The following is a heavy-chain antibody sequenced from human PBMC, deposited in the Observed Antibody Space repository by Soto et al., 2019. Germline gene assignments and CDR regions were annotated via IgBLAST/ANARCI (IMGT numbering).Heavy chain of an antibody. D-gene: IGHD5-18*01. CDR3: ARGRIQLWYPFDY. Sequence: SQTLSLTCAISGDSVSSNSGAWNWIRQSPSRGLEWLGRTYYSSKWYNDYAVSVKSRITINPDTSKNQFSLKLSSVTAADTAVYYCARGRIQLWYPFDYWGQGTLVTVSS. CDR2: TYYSSKWYN. J-gene: IGHJ4*02. CDR1: GDSVSSNSGA. V-gene: IGHV6-1*01.